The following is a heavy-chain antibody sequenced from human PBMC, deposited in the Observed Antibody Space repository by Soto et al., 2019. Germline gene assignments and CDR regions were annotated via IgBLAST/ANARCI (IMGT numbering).Heavy chain of an antibody. CDR1: GYTFTKYG. CDR2: IGVYNGKT. CDR3: SRARYCTSPSCYNHYYYGMDI. Sequence: QEQLVQSGGEVKKPGASVRVSCKASGYTFTKYGITWVQQAPGQGLEWMGWIGVYNGKTNYARKLQGRVIMTADTSASTAYMELRSLRSDDTAVYYCSRARYCTSPSCYNHYYYGMDIWGQGPRSPSL. V-gene: IGHV1-18*04. J-gene: IGHJ6*02. D-gene: IGHD2-2*02.